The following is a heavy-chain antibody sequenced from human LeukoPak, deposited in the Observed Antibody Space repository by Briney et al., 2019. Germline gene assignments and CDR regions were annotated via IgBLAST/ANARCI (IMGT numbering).Heavy chain of an antibody. CDR1: GGSISSHY. V-gene: IGHV4-59*11. CDR2: IYYSGST. J-gene: IGHJ4*02. Sequence: SSETLSLTCTVSGGSISSHYWSWIRQPPGKGLEWIGYIYYSGSTNYNPSLKSRVTISVDTSKNQFSLKLSSVTAADTAVYYCARVDGYCSSTSCATYFDYWGQGTLVTVSS. D-gene: IGHD2-2*01. CDR3: ARVDGYCSSTSCATYFDY.